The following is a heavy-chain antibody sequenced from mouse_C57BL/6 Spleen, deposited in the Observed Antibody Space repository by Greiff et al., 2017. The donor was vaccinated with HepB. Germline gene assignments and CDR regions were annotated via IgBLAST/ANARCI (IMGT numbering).Heavy chain of an antibody. CDR3: ARSGGYYPSYWYFDV. D-gene: IGHD2-3*01. J-gene: IGHJ1*03. Sequence: QVHVKQSGPELVKPGASVKISCKASGYAFSSSWMNWVKQRPGKGLEWIGRIYPGDGDTNYNGKFKGKATLTADKSSSTAYMQLSSLTSEDSAVYFCARSGGYYPSYWYFDVWGTGTTVTVSS. CDR2: IYPGDGDT. CDR1: GYAFSSSW. V-gene: IGHV1-82*01.